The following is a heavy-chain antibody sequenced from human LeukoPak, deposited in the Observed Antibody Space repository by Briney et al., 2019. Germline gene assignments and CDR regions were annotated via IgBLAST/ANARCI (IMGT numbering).Heavy chain of an antibody. Sequence: SETLSLTCAVYGGSFSGYYWSWIRQPPGKGLEWIGEINHSGSTNYNPSLKSRVTMSVDTSKSQFSLKVNSVTAADTATYYCAYSNYDPTFDFWGQGTLVTVSS. CDR2: INHSGST. V-gene: IGHV4-34*01. J-gene: IGHJ4*02. CDR3: AYSNYDPTFDF. CDR1: GGSFSGYY. D-gene: IGHD4-11*01.